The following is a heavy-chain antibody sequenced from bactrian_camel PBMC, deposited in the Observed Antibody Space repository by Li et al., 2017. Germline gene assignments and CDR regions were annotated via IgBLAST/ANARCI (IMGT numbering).Heavy chain of an antibody. V-gene: IGHV3S25*01. CDR1: GFTFSSYW. D-gene: IGHD3*01. Sequence: QLMESGGGLVRPGGSLRLSCAASGFTFSSYWMYWFRQAPGKGLERVSIIDGGGGTTYYGDSVKGRFTISRDNAKNTAYLQMNSLKPEDTAMYYCAADPRSRYYCRTSQLVDYWGQGTQVTVS. J-gene: IGHJ4*01. CDR3: AADPRSRYYCRTSQLVDY. CDR2: IDGGGGTT.